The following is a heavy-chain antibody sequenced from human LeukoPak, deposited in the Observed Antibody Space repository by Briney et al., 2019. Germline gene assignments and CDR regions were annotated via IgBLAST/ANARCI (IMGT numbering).Heavy chain of an antibody. CDR3: ANFDYYDSSGYYPTQYYFDY. CDR2: ISGSGGST. CDR1: GFTFSSCA. Sequence: GGSLRLSCAASGFTFSSCAMSWVRQAPGKGLEWVLAISGSGGSTYYADSVKGWFTISRDNSKNTLYLQMNSLRAEDTAVYYCANFDYYDSSGYYPTQYYFDYWGQGTLVTVSS. J-gene: IGHJ4*02. V-gene: IGHV3-23*01. D-gene: IGHD3-22*01.